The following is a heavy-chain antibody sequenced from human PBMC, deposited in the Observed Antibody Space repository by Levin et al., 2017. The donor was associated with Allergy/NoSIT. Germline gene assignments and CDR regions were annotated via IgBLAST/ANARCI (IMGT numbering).Heavy chain of an antibody. J-gene: IGHJ5*02. CDR3: ARAKRAAAGRQGFDP. CDR1: GYTFTSYD. V-gene: IGHV1-8*01. CDR2: MNPNSGNT. Sequence: ASVKVSCKASGYTFTSYDINWVRQATGQGLEWMGWMNPNSGNTGYAQKFQGRVTMTRNTSISTAYMELSSLRSEDTAVYYCARAKRAAAGRQGFDPWGQGTLVTVSS. D-gene: IGHD6-13*01.